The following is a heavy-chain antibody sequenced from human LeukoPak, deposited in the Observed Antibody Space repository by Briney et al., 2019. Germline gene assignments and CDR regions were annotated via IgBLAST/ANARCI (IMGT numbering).Heavy chain of an antibody. D-gene: IGHD3-10*01. J-gene: IGHJ3*02. V-gene: IGHV1-18*01. Sequence: ASVKVSCKASGYTFTSYGISWVRQAPGQGLEWMGWISAYNGNTNYAQKLQGGVTMTTDTSTSTAYMELRSLRSDDTAVYYCARDAGVLWFDGDAFDIWGQGTMVTVSS. CDR3: ARDAGVLWFDGDAFDI. CDR2: ISAYNGNT. CDR1: GYTFTSYG.